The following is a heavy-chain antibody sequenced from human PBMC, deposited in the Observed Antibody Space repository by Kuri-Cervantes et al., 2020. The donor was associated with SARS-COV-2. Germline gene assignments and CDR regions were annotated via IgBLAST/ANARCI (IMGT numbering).Heavy chain of an antibody. CDR1: GFTFSSYG. CDR2: IWYDGSNK. CDR3: ARGLGYYYGMDV. D-gene: IGHD6-6*01. V-gene: IGHV3-33*08. Sequence: LSLTCSASGFTFSSYGMHWVRQAPGKGLEWVAVIWYDGSNKYYADSVKGRFTISRDNSKNTLYLQMNSLRAEDTAVYYCARGLGYYYGMDVWGQGTTVTVSS. J-gene: IGHJ6*02.